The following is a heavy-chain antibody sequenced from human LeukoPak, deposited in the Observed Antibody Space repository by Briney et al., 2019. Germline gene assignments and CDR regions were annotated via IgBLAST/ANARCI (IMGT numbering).Heavy chain of an antibody. J-gene: IGHJ4*02. V-gene: IGHV3-23*01. D-gene: IGHD3-10*01. CDR2: IIGSGSST. CDR1: GFTFSSYA. Sequence: GGSLRLSCAASGFTFSSYAMSWVRQAPGKGLEWVSAIIGSGSSTYYADSVKGRFTISRDNSKNTLFLQTNSLRAEDTAVYYCAKAFSYGSGSFYATFDCWGQGTLVTVSS. CDR3: AKAFSYGSGSFYATFDC.